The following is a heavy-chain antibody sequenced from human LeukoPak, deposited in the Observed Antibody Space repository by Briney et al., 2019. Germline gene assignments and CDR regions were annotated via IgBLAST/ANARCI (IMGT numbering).Heavy chain of an antibody. CDR2: ISGDVRST. D-gene: IGHD4-11*01. V-gene: IGHV3-23*01. CDR3: VKRVDYSEKYYFDS. CDR1: GFTFSSYA. Sequence: GGSLRLSCAASGFTFSSYAMSWVRQAPGKGLEWVSAISGDVRSTFYADSVKGRFTISRDNSKNTLSLQMNSLRADDTAVYYCVKRVDYSEKYYFDSWGRGTLVTVSS. J-gene: IGHJ4*02.